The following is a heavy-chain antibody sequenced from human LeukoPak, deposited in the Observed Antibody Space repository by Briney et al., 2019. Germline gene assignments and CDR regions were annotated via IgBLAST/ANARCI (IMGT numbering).Heavy chain of an antibody. CDR2: IYYSGST. CDR3: ARAPPGAGPDY. V-gene: IGHV4-31*03. D-gene: IGHD6-19*01. CDR1: GGSISSGGYY. Sequence: PSETLSLTCTVSGGSISSGGYYWSWLRQHPGKGLEWIGYIYYSGSTYYNPSLKSRVTISVDTSKNQFSLKLSSVTAADTAVYYCARAPPGAGPDYWGQGTLVTVSS. J-gene: IGHJ4*02.